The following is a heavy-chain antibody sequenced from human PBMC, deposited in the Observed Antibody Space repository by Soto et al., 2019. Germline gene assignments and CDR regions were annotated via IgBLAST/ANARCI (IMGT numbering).Heavy chain of an antibody. D-gene: IGHD5-12*01. CDR1: GGSISSYY. V-gene: IGHV4-59*01. J-gene: IGHJ6*02. CDR2: IYYSGST. Sequence: QVQLQESGPGLVKPSETLSLTCTVSGGSISSYYWSWIRQPPGKGLEWIGYIYYSGSTNYNPSLTSRVTTSVDTPKNQFSLKLSSVTAADTAVYYCATRAAQVATTVYGMDVWGQGTTVTVSS. CDR3: ATRAAQVATTVYGMDV.